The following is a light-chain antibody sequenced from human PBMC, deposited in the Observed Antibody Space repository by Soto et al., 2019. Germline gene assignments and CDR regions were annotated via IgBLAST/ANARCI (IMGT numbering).Light chain of an antibody. CDR2: DVS. V-gene: IGLV2-8*01. J-gene: IGLJ2*01. CDR3: SSYAGNNNVV. Sequence: QSVLTQPPSASGSPGQSVAISCTGTSSDVGGYNYVSWYQQHPGKAPKLMLYDVSERPSGVPDRFSGSKSGNTASLTVSGIQAEDEADYYCSSYAGNNNVVFGGGTKLTVL. CDR1: SSDVGGYNY.